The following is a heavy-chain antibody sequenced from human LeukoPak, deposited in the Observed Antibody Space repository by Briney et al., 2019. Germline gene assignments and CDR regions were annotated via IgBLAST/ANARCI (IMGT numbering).Heavy chain of an antibody. J-gene: IGHJ4*02. CDR1: GFTFSSYA. CDR3: AKDGDLYYYDSSGYSNFDY. CDR2: ISGSGGGT. V-gene: IGHV3-23*01. Sequence: PGGSLRLSCAASGFTFSSYAMSWVRQAPGKGLEWVSAISGSGGGTYYADSVKGRFTISRDNSKNTLYLQMNSLRAEDTAVYYCAKDGDLYYYDSSGYSNFDYWGQGTLVTVSS. D-gene: IGHD3-22*01.